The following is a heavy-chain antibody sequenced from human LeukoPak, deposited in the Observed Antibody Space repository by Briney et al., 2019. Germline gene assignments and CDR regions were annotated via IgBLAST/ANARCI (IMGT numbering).Heavy chain of an antibody. CDR2: IYYSGST. V-gene: IGHV4-31*03. D-gene: IGHD3-3*01. CDR3: ARGGWDDFWSGYYPYFDC. J-gene: IGHJ4*02. CDR1: GGSISSGGYY. Sequence: SQTLSLTCTVSGGSISSGGYYWSWIRQHPGKGLEWIGYIYYSGSTYYNPSLKSRVTISVDTSKNQFSLKLSSVTAADTAVYYCARGGWDDFWSGYYPYFDCWGQGTLVTVSS.